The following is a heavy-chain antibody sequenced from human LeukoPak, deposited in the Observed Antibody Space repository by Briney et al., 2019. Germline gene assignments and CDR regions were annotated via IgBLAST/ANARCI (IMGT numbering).Heavy chain of an antibody. J-gene: IGHJ4*02. CDR3: AREAPAESSSWTF. D-gene: IGHD6-13*01. CDR2: IIPIFGTA. V-gene: IGHV1-69*13. CDR1: GGTFSSYA. Sequence: SVTVSCKASGGTFSSYAISWVRQAPGQGLEWMGGIIPIFGTANYAQKFQGRVTITADESTSTAYMELSSLRSEDTAVYYCAREAPAESSSWTFWGQGTLVTVSS.